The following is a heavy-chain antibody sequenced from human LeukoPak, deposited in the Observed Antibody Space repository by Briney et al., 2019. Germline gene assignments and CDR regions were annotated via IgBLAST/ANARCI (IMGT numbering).Heavy chain of an antibody. CDR2: IRFDGSSK. V-gene: IGHV3-30*02. D-gene: IGHD3-22*01. Sequence: PGGSLRLSCAASGFTFSSYWMSWVRQAPGKGLEWVAFIRFDGSSKYYADSVKGRFTISRDNSKNTLYLQMNSLRAEDTAVYSCARVPVVYYDSSGYYFSHWFDPWGQGTLVTVSS. CDR3: ARVPVVYYDSSGYYFSHWFDP. CDR1: GFTFSSYW. J-gene: IGHJ5*02.